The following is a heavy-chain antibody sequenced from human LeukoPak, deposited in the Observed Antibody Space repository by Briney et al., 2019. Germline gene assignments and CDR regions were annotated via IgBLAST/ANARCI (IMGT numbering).Heavy chain of an antibody. CDR1: GGSLGSGGYY. V-gene: IGHV4-31*03. D-gene: IGHD5-12*01. CDR3: ARALVATHYYYYYGMDV. CDR2: IYYSGST. Sequence: SQTLSLTCTVSGGSLGSGGYYWSWIRQHPGKGLEWIGYIYYSGSTYYNPSLKSRVTISVDTSKNQFSLKLSSVTAADTAVYYCARALVATHYYYYYGMDVWGQGTTVTVSS. J-gene: IGHJ6*02.